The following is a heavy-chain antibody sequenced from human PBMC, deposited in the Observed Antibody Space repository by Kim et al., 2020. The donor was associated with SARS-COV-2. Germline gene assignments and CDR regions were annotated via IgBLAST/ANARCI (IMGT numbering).Heavy chain of an antibody. D-gene: IGHD1-26*01. Sequence: SETLSLTCTVSGGSISSYYWSWIRQPPGKGLEWIGYIYYSGSTNYNPSLKSRVTISVDTSKNQFSLKLSSVTAADTAVYYCARRPRWGLAIARDWFDPWGQGTLVTVSS. CDR1: GGSISSYY. V-gene: IGHV4-59*08. CDR3: ARRPRWGLAIARDWFDP. J-gene: IGHJ5*02. CDR2: IYYSGST.